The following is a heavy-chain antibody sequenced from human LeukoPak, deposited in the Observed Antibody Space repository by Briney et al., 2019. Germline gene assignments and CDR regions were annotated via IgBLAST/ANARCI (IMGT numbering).Heavy chain of an antibody. CDR2: INPNSGGT. CDR1: GYTFTGYY. J-gene: IGHJ4*02. V-gene: IGHV1-2*06. Sequence: ASVKVSCKASGYTFTGYYMHGVRQAPGQGLEWMGRINPNSGGTNYAQKFQGRVTMTRDTSISTAYMELSRLRSDDTAVYYCARDSSGWDFDYWGQGTLVTVSS. D-gene: IGHD6-19*01. CDR3: ARDSSGWDFDY.